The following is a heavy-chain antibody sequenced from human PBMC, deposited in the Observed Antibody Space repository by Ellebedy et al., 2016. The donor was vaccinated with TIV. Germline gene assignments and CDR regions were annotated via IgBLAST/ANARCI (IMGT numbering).Heavy chain of an antibody. CDR3: ARDYYCSGGSCSDCFDP. Sequence: AASVKVSCKASGYTFSNYGISWVRQAPGQGLDWMGWISAYEPDPNYAQKFRDRVPLTIDTSTTTASMELRSLRSDDPAVYYCARDYYCSGGSCSDCFDPWGQGTLVIVSS. V-gene: IGHV1-18*01. J-gene: IGHJ5*02. D-gene: IGHD2-15*01. CDR1: GYTFSNYG. CDR2: ISAYEPDP.